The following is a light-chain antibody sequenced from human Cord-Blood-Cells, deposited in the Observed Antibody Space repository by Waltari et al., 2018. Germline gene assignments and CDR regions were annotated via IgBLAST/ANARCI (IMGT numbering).Light chain of an antibody. V-gene: IGLV2-14*01. J-gene: IGLJ2*01. Sequence: QSALTQPASVSGSPGQSITISCTGTSSDVGGYNYVSWYQQHPGKAPKLMIYEVSNLPSGVSNHFSGSKSGNTASLTISGLQAEDEADYYCSSYTSSSTVVFGGGTKLTVL. CDR1: SSDVGGYNY. CDR3: SSYTSSSTVV. CDR2: EVS.